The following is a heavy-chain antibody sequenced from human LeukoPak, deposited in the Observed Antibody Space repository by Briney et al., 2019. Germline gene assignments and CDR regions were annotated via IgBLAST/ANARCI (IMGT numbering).Heavy chain of an antibody. CDR2: IIPIFGTA. CDR1: GGTFSSYA. Sequence: SVKVSCKASGGTFSSYAISWVRQAPGQGLEWMGGIIPIFGTANYAQKFQGRVTITADESTSTAYMELSSLRSEDTAVYYCARASPDYGSGTHYAFDIWGQGTMVTVSS. J-gene: IGHJ3*02. CDR3: ARASPDYGSGTHYAFDI. D-gene: IGHD3-10*01. V-gene: IGHV1-69*13.